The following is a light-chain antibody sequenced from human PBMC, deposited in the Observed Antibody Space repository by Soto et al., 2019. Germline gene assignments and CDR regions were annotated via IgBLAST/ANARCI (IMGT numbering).Light chain of an antibody. Sequence: QSVLTQSPSASGTPGQRVTISCSGSSSNIESNTVNWYQQLPGTAPKLLIYSNNQRPSGVPDRFSGSKSGTSASLAISGLQSGDEADYYCAAWDDSLNAYVFGTGTKVTVL. CDR3: AAWDDSLNAYV. V-gene: IGLV1-44*01. J-gene: IGLJ1*01. CDR2: SNN. CDR1: SSNIESNT.